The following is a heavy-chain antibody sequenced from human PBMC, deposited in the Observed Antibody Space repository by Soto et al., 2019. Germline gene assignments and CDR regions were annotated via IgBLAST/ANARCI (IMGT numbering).Heavy chain of an antibody. Sequence: QVQLQESGPGLVKPSETLSLTCTVSGGSINSYYWSWIRQPPGKGLEWIGYIYYSGSTNYTPSLKSRATISVDTSKNQFTLKLSSVTAADTAVYYCARVPWQWLGGYAFDIWGQGTMVTASS. CDR2: IYYSGST. J-gene: IGHJ3*02. CDR3: ARVPWQWLGGYAFDI. D-gene: IGHD6-19*01. CDR1: GGSINSYY. V-gene: IGHV4-59*01.